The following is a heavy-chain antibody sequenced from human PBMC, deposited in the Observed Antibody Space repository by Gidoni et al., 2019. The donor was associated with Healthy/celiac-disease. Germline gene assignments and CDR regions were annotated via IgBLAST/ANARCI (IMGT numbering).Heavy chain of an antibody. CDR2: ISAYNGNT. D-gene: IGHD5-12*01. V-gene: IGHV1-18*01. J-gene: IGHJ4*02. CDR1: GYTFTSYG. CDR3: ARKGAMERDGYNWGLDY. Sequence: QVQLVQSGAEVKKPGASVQVSCKASGYTFTSYGISWVRQAPGQGLEWMGWISAYNGNTNYAQKLQGRVTMTTDTSTSTAYMELRSLRSDDTAVYYCARKGAMERDGYNWGLDYWGQGTLVTVSS.